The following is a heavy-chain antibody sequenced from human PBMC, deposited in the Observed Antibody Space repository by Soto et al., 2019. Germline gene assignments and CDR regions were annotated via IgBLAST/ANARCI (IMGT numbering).Heavy chain of an antibody. CDR1: GFTFSSYG. Sequence: GGSVRLSCAASGFTFSSYGMHWVRQAPGKGLEWVAVTSYDGSNKYYADSVKGRFTISRDNSKNTLYLQMNSLRAEDTAVYYCAKDLSPALNYYYYYGMDVWGQGTTVTVSS. J-gene: IGHJ6*02. V-gene: IGHV3-30*18. CDR3: AKDLSPALNYYYYYGMDV. CDR2: TSYDGSNK.